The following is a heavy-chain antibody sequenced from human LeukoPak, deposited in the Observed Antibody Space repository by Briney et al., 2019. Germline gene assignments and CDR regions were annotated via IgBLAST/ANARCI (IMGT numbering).Heavy chain of an antibody. D-gene: IGHD6-13*01. Sequence: GSLRLSCAASGFTFSSYWMSWVRQAPGKGLEWVANIKQDGSEKYYVDSVKGRFTISRDNAKNSLYLQMNSLRAEDTAVYYCARQTGIAAAGTWGYYMDVWGKGTTVTVSS. J-gene: IGHJ6*03. CDR3: ARQTGIAAAGTWGYYMDV. CDR1: GFTFSSYW. V-gene: IGHV3-7*01. CDR2: IKQDGSEK.